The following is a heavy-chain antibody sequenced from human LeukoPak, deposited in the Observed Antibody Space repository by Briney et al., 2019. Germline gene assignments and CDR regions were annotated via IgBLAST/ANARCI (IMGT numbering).Heavy chain of an antibody. V-gene: IGHV4-59*08. Sequence: SETLSLTCTVPGGSISSYYWSWIRQPPGKGLEWIGYIYYSGSTNYNPSLKSRVTISVDTSKNQFSLKLSSVTAADTAVYYCARRFGYGSDAFDIWGQGTMVTVSS. CDR3: ARRFGYGSDAFDI. D-gene: IGHD4-17*01. CDR1: GGSISSYY. J-gene: IGHJ3*02. CDR2: IYYSGST.